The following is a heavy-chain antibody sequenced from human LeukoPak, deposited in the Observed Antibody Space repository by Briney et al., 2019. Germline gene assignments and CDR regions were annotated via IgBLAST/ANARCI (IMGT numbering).Heavy chain of an antibody. CDR1: GFTFSSYN. V-gene: IGHV3-21*01. J-gene: IGHJ4*02. CDR2: ISSSSSYI. D-gene: IGHD4-17*01. Sequence: GGSLRLSCAASGFTFSSYNMNWVRQAPGKGLEWVSSISSSSSYIYYADSVKGRFTISRDNAKNSLYLQMNSLRAEDTAVYYCARACGDYVKALGYWGQGTLVTVSS. CDR3: ARACGDYVKALGY.